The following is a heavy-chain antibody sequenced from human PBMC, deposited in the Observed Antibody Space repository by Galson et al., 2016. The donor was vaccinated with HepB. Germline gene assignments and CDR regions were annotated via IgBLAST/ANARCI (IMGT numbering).Heavy chain of an antibody. J-gene: IGHJ3*01. V-gene: IGHV3-7*01. D-gene: IGHD1-1*01. CDR1: GFTFSSYG. CDR3: ARVRRSHVTIFDAFDV. Sequence: GSLRLSCAASGFTFSSYGMNWVRQAPGKGLEWVANINQNGDENYYVESVKGRFTISRDNAKNSLYLQMNSLRAEDTAVYYCARVRRSHVTIFDAFDVWGQGTMLTVSS. CDR2: INQNGDEN.